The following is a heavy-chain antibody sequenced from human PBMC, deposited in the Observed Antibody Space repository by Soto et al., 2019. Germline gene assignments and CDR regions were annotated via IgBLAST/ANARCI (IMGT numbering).Heavy chain of an antibody. J-gene: IGHJ6*02. CDR3: AKGERYSGSYYYYYGMDV. CDR2: ISYDGSNK. CDR1: GFIFSSYG. Sequence: GGSLRLSCAASGFIFSSYGMHWVRQAPGKGLEWVAVISYDGSNKYYADPVKGRFTISRDNSKNTLYLQMNSLRAEDTAVYYCAKGERYSGSYYYYYGMDVWGQGTTVTVSS. D-gene: IGHD1-26*01. V-gene: IGHV3-30*18.